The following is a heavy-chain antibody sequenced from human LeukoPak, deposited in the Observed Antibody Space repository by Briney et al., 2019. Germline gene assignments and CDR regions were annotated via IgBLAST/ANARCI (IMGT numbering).Heavy chain of an antibody. V-gene: IGHV3-11*01. D-gene: IGHD2-2*02. J-gene: IGHJ4*02. Sequence: PGGSLRLSCAASGFTFSDYYMSWIRQAPGKGPEWASYISSSGSTIYYADSVKGRFTISRDNAKNSLYLQMNSLRAEDTAVYYCARDARNCSSTSCYTDWGQGTLVTVSS. CDR3: ARDARNCSSTSCYTD. CDR2: ISSSGSTI. CDR1: GFTFSDYY.